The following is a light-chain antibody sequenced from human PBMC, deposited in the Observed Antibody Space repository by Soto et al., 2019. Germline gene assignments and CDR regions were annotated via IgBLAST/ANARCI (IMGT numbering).Light chain of an antibody. J-gene: IGLJ2*01. V-gene: IGLV1-44*01. CDR1: SSNIGSNT. CDR3: PAWDDSLRGLE. Sequence: QPVLTQPPSASGTPGQMVTISCSGSSSNIGSNTVNWYQQLPGMAPKLLIYNNSQRPSGVPDRFSGSKSGTSASLAISGLQSEDEADYYCPAWDDSLRGLEFGGGTQLTVL. CDR2: NNS.